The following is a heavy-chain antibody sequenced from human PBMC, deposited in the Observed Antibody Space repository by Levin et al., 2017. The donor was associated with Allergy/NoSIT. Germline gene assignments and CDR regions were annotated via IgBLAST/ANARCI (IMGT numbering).Heavy chain of an antibody. J-gene: IGHJ4*02. Sequence: SETLSLTCAVYGGSFSGYYWSWIRQPPGKGLEWIGEINHSGSTNYNPSLKSRVTISVDTSKNQFSLKLSSVTAADTAVYYCAREVYYYGSGSPRHNTEEHAFDYWGQGTLVTVSS. CDR2: INHSGST. V-gene: IGHV4-34*01. D-gene: IGHD3-10*01. CDR1: GGSFSGYY. CDR3: AREVYYYGSGSPRHNTEEHAFDY.